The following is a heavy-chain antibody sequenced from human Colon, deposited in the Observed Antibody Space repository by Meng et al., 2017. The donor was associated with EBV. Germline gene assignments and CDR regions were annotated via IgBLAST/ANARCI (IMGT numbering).Heavy chain of an antibody. CDR3: ARESNRAFDH. Sequence: VSPVKLGGGVIVPRTSLRLSFASSGFSVSYNYMSWVRQAPGQGLQWVSGIHSGGTTHYADPLKGRFTISRDTSKNTLSLQMNSLRAEDTAVYYCARESNRAFDHWGQGTLVTVSS. CDR2: IHSGGTT. V-gene: IGHV3-53*01. CDR1: GFSVSYNY. J-gene: IGHJ5*02. D-gene: IGHD3-10*01.